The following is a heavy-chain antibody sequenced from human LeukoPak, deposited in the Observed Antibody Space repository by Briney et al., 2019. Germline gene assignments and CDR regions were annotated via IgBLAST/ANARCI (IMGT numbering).Heavy chain of an antibody. CDR2: IYYSGST. D-gene: IGHD1-7*01. CDR1: GGSISSSSYY. Sequence: SETLSLTCTVSGGSISSSSYYWGWIRQPPGKGLEWIGSIYYSGSTYYNPSLKSRVTISVDTSKNQFSLKLSSVTAADTAVYYCASQTWNYGPTSWFDPWGQGTLVTVSS. J-gene: IGHJ5*02. V-gene: IGHV4-39*01. CDR3: ASQTWNYGPTSWFDP.